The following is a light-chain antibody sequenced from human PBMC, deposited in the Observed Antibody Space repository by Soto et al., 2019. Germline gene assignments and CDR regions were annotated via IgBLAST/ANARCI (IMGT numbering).Light chain of an antibody. Sequence: FQMTQFPSTLSASVGDRVTITCRASQSISPWLAWYQQKPGKAPKLLIYKASSLQSGVPSRFSGSGSGTEFTLTLSGLQPDDFATYYCQQYHSFPLTFGGGTKVDIK. CDR3: QQYHSFPLT. CDR2: KAS. V-gene: IGKV1-5*03. J-gene: IGKJ4*01. CDR1: QSISPW.